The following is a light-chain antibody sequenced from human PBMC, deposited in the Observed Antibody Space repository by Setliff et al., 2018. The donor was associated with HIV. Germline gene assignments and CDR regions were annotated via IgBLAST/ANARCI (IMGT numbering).Light chain of an antibody. CDR1: SSDVGGYNY. J-gene: IGLJ1*01. CDR3: FSYTSSDTFV. CDR2: DVS. Sequence: QSVLAQPASVSGSPGQSITISCTGTSSDVGGYNYVSWYQQHPGKAPKLMIYDVSKRPSGVSNRFSGSKSGNTASLTISGLQAEDEADYFCFSYTSSDTFVFGTGTKVTVL. V-gene: IGLV2-14*01.